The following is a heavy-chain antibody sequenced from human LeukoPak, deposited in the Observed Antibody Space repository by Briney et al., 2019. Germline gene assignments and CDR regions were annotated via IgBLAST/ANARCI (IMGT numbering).Heavy chain of an antibody. J-gene: IGHJ4*02. Sequence: GGSLRLSCAVSGLTVIRNYMSWVRQAPGKGLEWVSILYSGNSTYYADSVKGRFTISRDSSINTLYLQMNSLSTEDTAVYYCARGGVAVAFDYWGQGTLVTVSS. CDR3: ARGGVAVAFDY. CDR2: LYSGNST. V-gene: IGHV3-53*01. D-gene: IGHD6-19*01. CDR1: GLTVIRNY.